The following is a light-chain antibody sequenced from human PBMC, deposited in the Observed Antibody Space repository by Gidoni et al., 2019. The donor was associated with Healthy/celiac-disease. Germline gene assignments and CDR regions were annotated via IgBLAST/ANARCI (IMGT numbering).Light chain of an antibody. V-gene: IGLV2-14*01. CDR2: EVS. CDR3: SSYTSSSTPHVV. J-gene: IGLJ2*01. Sequence: QSALTQPASVSGSPGKSITISCTGTSSDVGGYHYVSWYQQHPGKAPKLMIYEVSNRPSGVSNRFSGSKSGNTASLTISGLQAEDEADYYCSSYTSSSTPHVVFGGGTKLTVL. CDR1: SSDVGGYHY.